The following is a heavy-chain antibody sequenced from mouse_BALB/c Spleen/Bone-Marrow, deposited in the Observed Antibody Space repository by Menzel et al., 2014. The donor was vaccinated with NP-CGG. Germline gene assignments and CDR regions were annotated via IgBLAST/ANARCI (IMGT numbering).Heavy chain of an antibody. Sequence: QVQLKESGAELVRPGTSVKVSCKASGYAFTNYLIEWVKQRPGQGLEWIGVINPGSDITNYNEKFKGKATLTADKSSSTVYMQLSSLTSDDSAVYFCARRDYRYEVGPFDSWGQGTTLTVSS. D-gene: IGHD2-14*01. J-gene: IGHJ2*01. CDR2: INPGSDIT. V-gene: IGHV1-54*01. CDR3: ARRDYRYEVGPFDS. CDR1: GYAFTNYL.